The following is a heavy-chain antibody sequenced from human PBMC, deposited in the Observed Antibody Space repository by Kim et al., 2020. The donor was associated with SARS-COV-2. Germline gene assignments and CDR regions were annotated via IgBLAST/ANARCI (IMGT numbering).Heavy chain of an antibody. Sequence: GGSLRLSCAASGFTFSSYGMHWVRQAPGKGLEWVAVIWYDGSNKNYADSVRGRFTISRDNSKNTLYLQMNSLRAEDTAVYYCAKSYHPYDDYVWWFDPWGQGTLVTVSS. J-gene: IGHJ5*02. CDR2: IWYDGSNK. CDR1: GFTFSSYG. V-gene: IGHV3-33*06. D-gene: IGHD4-17*01. CDR3: AKSYHPYDDYVWWFDP.